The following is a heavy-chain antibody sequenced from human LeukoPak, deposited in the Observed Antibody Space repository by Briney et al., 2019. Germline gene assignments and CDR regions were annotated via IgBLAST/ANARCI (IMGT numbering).Heavy chain of an antibody. CDR2: INHRGST. D-gene: IGHD4-11*01. CDR3: ARGNLWDYRRYYYYMDV. J-gene: IGHJ6*03. CDR1: GGSFSDHY. V-gene: IGHV4-34*01. Sequence: SETLSLTCAVYGGSFSDHYWSWIRQPPGKGLEWIGEINHRGSTNYNPSLKSRVTISVDTSKNQFSLRLNSVTAADTAVYYCARGNLWDYRRYYYYMDVWGKGTTVTVSS.